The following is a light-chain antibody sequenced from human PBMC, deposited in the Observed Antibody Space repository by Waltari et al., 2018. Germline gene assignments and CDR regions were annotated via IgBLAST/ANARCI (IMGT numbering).Light chain of an antibody. CDR1: SSDLGGYSF. J-gene: IGLJ1*01. CDR2: DVS. V-gene: IGLV2-14*01. CDR3: SSYTSIIPPFL. Sequence: QSALTQPASVSGSPGQSITISCTRSSSDLGGYSFVSWYQQQPGQAPKLMIYDVSHRPSGVSNRFSGSKSGNTASLTISGLQPEDEADYYCSSYTSIIPPFLFGTGTKVTVL.